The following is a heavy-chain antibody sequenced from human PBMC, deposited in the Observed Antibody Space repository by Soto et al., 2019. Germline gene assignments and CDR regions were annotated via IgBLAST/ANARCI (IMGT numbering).Heavy chain of an antibody. CDR2: IYYSGNT. CDR3: ARLSGSWQSWFAP. Sequence: QVQLQESGPGLVKPSQTLSLTCTVSGGSISSDDFYWSWIRQHPGKGLEWIGYIYYSGNTYYNPSLKSRVPILVYTSKNQFSLKVSSVTAADTAVYYCARLSGSWQSWFAPWCQGTLVTVSS. CDR1: GGSISSDDFY. D-gene: IGHD1-26*01. J-gene: IGHJ5*02. V-gene: IGHV4-31*03.